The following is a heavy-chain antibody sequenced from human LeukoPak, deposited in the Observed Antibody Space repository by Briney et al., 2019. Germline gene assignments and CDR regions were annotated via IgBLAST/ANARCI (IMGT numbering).Heavy chain of an antibody. CDR1: GLTFSSYS. Sequence: GGSLRLSCAASGLTFSSYSMNWVRQAPGKGLEWGSYISGSSSTIYYADSVKGRFTISRDNGKNTLYLQMNSLRAEGTAVYYCARGSTYYDSSGQVPFDYWGQGTLVTVSS. V-gene: IGHV3-48*01. CDR2: ISGSSSTI. J-gene: IGHJ4*02. CDR3: ARGSTYYDSSGQVPFDY. D-gene: IGHD3-22*01.